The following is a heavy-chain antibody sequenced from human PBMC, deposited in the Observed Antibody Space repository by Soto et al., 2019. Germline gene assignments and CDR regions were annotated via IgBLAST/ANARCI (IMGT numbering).Heavy chain of an antibody. CDR2: ISYDGSNK. J-gene: IGHJ1*01. V-gene: IGHV3-30-3*01. CDR3: ARDFVDSSGYYSAGYIQH. D-gene: IGHD3-22*01. CDR1: GFTFSSYA. Sequence: PGGSLRLCCAASGFTFSSYAMHWVRQAPGKGLEWVAVISYDGSNKYYADSVKGRFTISRDNSKNTLYLQMNSLRAEDTAVYYCARDFVDSSGYYSAGYIQHWGQGTLVTVSS.